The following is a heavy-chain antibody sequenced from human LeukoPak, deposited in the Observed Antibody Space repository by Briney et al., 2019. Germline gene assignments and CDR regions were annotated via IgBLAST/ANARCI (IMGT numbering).Heavy chain of an antibody. J-gene: IGHJ4*02. V-gene: IGHV4-34*01. CDR2: INDRGST. D-gene: IGHD3-3*01. Sequence: SETLSLTCAVYGGSFSCYYWTWIRQTPGKGLEWIGEINDRGSTDYNPSLKSRVSISVDTSKNQFSLKLTSVTAADTAFYYCARDLGRFLEQRAHWGQGTLVAVCS. CDR3: ARDLGRFLEQRAH. CDR1: GGSFSCYY.